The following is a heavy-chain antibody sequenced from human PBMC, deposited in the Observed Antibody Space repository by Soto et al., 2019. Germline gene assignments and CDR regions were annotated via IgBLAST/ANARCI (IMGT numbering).Heavy chain of an antibody. Sequence: QVQLVQSGAEVKNPGSSVKISCQASGGTFSTSTISWVRQAPGQGLEWMGRTIPIVDRAIYAQNFQGRVTMTADKSTNTIYMETFSLRSDDTAVYYCARAVAGTSILDSWGQGTLVTVSS. V-gene: IGHV1-69*08. J-gene: IGHJ4*02. CDR2: TIPIVDRA. D-gene: IGHD6-19*01. CDR3: ARAVAGTSILDS. CDR1: GGTFSTST.